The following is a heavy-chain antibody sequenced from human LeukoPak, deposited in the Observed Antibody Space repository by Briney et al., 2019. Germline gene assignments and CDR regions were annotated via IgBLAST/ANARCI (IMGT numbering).Heavy chain of an antibody. CDR3: AGVGREWLRWDAFDI. CDR2: IYHSGST. V-gene: IGHV4-30-2*01. CDR1: GGSISSGGYY. D-gene: IGHD5-12*01. J-gene: IGHJ3*02. Sequence: SETLSLTCTVSGGSISSGGYYWSWIRQPPGKGLEWIGYIYHSGSTYYNPSFKSRVTISVDTSKNQFSLKLSSVTAADMAVYYCAGVGREWLRWDAFDIWGQGTMVTVSS.